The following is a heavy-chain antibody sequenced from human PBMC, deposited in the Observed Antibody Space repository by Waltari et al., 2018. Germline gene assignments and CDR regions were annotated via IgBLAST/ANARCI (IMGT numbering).Heavy chain of an antibody. V-gene: IGHV3-48*04. CDR2: ISGSSRTI. J-gene: IGHJ4*02. CDR1: GFIFSTYS. CDR3: ARDKTRVDY. Sequence: EVQLVESGGGLVQPGGSLRLSCAASGFIFSTYSMNWVRQAPGKGLEWLSYISGSSRTIYYAGSVKGRFTISRDNAKNSLYLHMNSLRAEDTAIYYCARDKTRVDYRGQGTLVTVSS.